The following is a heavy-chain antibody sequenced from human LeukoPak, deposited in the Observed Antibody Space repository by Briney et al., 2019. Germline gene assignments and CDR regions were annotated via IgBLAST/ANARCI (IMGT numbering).Heavy chain of an antibody. CDR2: IRYDGSNK. CDR3: ARGTDYYDSSGYVGDAFDI. CDR1: GFTFSSYG. D-gene: IGHD3-22*01. V-gene: IGHV3-30*02. J-gene: IGHJ3*02. Sequence: GGSLRLSCAASGFTFSSYGMHWVRQAPGKGLEWVAFIRYDGSNKYYADSVKGRFTISRDNSKNTLYLQMNSLRAEDTAVYYCARGTDYYDSSGYVGDAFDIWGQGTMVTVSS.